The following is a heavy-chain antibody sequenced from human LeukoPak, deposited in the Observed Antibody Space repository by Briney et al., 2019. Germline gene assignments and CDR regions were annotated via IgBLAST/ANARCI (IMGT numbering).Heavy chain of an antibody. Sequence: ASVKVSCKASGYTFTGYYMHWVRQAPGQGLEWMGRINPNSGGTNYAQKFQGRVTITTDESTSTAYMELSSLRSEDTAVYYCASVAGAGYFDYWGQGTLVTVSS. V-gene: IGHV1-2*06. CDR3: ASVAGAGYFDY. D-gene: IGHD6-13*01. CDR2: INPNSGGT. J-gene: IGHJ4*02. CDR1: GYTFTGYY.